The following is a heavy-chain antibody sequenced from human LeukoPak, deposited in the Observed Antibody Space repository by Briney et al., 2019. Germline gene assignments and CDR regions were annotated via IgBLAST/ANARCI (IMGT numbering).Heavy chain of an antibody. CDR1: GGSISSSSYY. D-gene: IGHD6-13*01. J-gene: IGHJ4*02. V-gene: IGHV4-39*01. CDR2: IYYSGST. Sequence: SETLSLTCTVSGGSISSSSYYWGWIRQPPGKGLEWIGSIYYSGSTYYNPSLKSRVTISVDTSKNQFSLKLSSVTAADTAVYYCARRKAAALGEVFDYWAREPWSPSPQ. CDR3: ARRKAAALGEVFDY.